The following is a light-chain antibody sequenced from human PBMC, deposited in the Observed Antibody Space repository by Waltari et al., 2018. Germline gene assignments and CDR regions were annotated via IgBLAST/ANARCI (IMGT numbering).Light chain of an antibody. J-gene: IGKJ1*01. CDR3: QMYVRLPVT. Sequence: EIVLTQSPGTLTLPPGERATLSCRASQSVCRALAWSQHKPGQAPRLLIYDTSTRATGISDKFSGSGSGTDFSLTISRVEPEDFAVYFCQMYVRLPVTFGQGTKVEVK. V-gene: IGKV3-20*01. CDR1: QSVCRA. CDR2: DTS.